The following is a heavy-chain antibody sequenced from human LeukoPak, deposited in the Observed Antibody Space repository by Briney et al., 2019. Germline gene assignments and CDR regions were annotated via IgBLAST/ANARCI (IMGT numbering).Heavy chain of an antibody. Sequence: PSETLSLTCAVYPASFSGYYWSWIRHPQGKGLEWIGEINHSGSTNYNPSLKSRVTISVDTSKNQFSLKLSSVTAADTAVYYCARGVFVRSSSWYEGYYYYYGMDVWGKGTTVTVSS. CDR1: PASFSGYY. CDR3: ARGVFVRSSSWYEGYYYYYGMDV. J-gene: IGHJ6*04. D-gene: IGHD6-13*01. CDR2: INHSGST. V-gene: IGHV4-34*01.